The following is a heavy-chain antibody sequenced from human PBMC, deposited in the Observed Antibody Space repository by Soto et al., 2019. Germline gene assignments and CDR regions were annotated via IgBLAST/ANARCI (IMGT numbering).Heavy chain of an antibody. Sequence: ASVKVSCKASGYTFTSYYMHWVRQAPGQGLEWMGIINPSGGSTSYAQKFQGRVTMTRDTSTSTVYMELSSLRSEDTAVYYCARGRFEYSGYETVFDYWGQGTLVTVSS. CDR1: GYTFTSYY. CDR2: INPSGGST. CDR3: ARGRFEYSGYETVFDY. D-gene: IGHD5-12*01. J-gene: IGHJ4*02. V-gene: IGHV1-46*03.